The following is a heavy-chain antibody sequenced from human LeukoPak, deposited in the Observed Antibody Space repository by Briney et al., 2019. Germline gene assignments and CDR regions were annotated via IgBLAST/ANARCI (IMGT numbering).Heavy chain of an antibody. J-gene: IGHJ4*02. CDR1: GGSISSGSYY. D-gene: IGHD5-18*01. V-gene: IGHV4-61*02. CDR3: ARDGYSYGFGLAY. CDR2: IYTSGST. Sequence: SQTLSLTCTVSGGSISSGSYYWSWIRQPAGKGLEWIGRIYTSGSTNYNPSLKSRVTISVATSKNQFSLKLSSVTAADTAVYYCARDGYSYGFGLAYWGQGTLVTVSS.